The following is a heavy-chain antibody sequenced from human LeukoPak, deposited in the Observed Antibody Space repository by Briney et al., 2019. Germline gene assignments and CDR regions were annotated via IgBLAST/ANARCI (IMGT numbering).Heavy chain of an antibody. CDR1: GFTLSTYW. J-gene: IGHJ4*02. CDR3: AKFRGGY. CDR2: INPDGSTT. V-gene: IGHV3-74*01. D-gene: IGHD3-10*01. Sequence: GRSLRLSCAASGFTLSTYWMHWVRQAPGKGLVWVSRINPDGSTTTYADSVKGRFTISRDNSKNTLYLQMNSLRAEDTAVYYCAKFRGGYWGQGTLVTVSS.